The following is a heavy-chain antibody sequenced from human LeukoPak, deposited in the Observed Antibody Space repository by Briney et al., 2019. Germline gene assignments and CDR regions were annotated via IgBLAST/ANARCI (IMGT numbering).Heavy chain of an antibody. CDR2: ISGSGGST. J-gene: IGHJ4*02. D-gene: IGHD4-17*01. Sequence: GGSLRLSCAASGFTFSSYAMSWVRQAPGKGLEWVSAISGSGGSTYYADSVKGRFTISRDNSKNTLYLQMNSLRAEDTAVYYCAKDVRSTVTTGLDYWGQGTLVTVSS. CDR1: GFTFSSYA. CDR3: AKDVRSTVTTGLDY. V-gene: IGHV3-23*01.